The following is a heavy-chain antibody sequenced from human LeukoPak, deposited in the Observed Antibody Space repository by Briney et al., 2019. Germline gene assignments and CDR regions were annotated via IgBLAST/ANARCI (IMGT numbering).Heavy chain of an antibody. CDR1: GDSIVATSYY. CDR3: ARQIRYTYDPNWFHP. J-gene: IGHJ5*02. V-gene: IGHV4-39*01. Sequence: PSETLSLTCSVSGDSIVATSYYWAWIRQPPGKGLEWIGSIYYSGNTSYDPSLQSRVTISVDTSKNQFSLSLSSVTAADTAVYYCARQIRYTYDPNWFHPWGQGTLVTVSS. D-gene: IGHD5-12*01. CDR2: IYYSGNT.